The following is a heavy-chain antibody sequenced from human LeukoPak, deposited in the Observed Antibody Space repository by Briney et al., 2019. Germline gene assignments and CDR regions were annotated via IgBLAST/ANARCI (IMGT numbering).Heavy chain of an antibody. Sequence: PGGSLRLSCAASGFTFSSYGMHWVRQAPGKGLEWVAFIRYEGTNKYYADSVRGRFTISRDNSKNTLYLQMNSLRTEDTAVYYCAKDSSGWYIDYWGQGTLVTVSS. J-gene: IGHJ4*02. CDR3: AKDSSGWYIDY. CDR2: IRYEGTNK. CDR1: GFTFSSYG. D-gene: IGHD6-19*01. V-gene: IGHV3-30*02.